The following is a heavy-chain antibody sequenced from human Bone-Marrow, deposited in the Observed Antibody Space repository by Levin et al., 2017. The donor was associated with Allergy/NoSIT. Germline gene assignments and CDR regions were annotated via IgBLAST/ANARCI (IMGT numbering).Heavy chain of an antibody. Sequence: SETLSLTCAVSGGSLTNGDYYWSWIRQSPGKGLEWIGYIYYSGSTYYNPSLKSRVLISIDTSENQFSLKLKSVTAADTAVYFCARAAYYEFVWGSFRVFDHWGQGSLVTVSS. CDR3: ARAAYYEFVWGSFRVFDH. V-gene: IGHV4-30-4*01. D-gene: IGHD3-16*02. J-gene: IGHJ4*02. CDR2: IYYSGST. CDR1: GGSLTNGDYY.